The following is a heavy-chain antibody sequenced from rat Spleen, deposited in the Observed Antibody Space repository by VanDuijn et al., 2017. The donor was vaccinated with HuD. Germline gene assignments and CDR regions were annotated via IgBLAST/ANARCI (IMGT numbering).Heavy chain of an antibody. J-gene: IGHJ3*01. D-gene: IGHD1-11*01. V-gene: IGHV5-58*01. CDR3: ARHGGLRNWFAY. CDR1: GFTFNTYW. Sequence: EVQLVESGGGLVQPGRSLKLSCVASGFTFNTYWMYWIRQAPGKGLEWVSSINTDGTNTYYPDSVKGRFTISRDDAKNTQYLQMDSLRSEDTATYYCARHGGLRNWFAYWGQGTLVTVSS. CDR2: INTDGTNT.